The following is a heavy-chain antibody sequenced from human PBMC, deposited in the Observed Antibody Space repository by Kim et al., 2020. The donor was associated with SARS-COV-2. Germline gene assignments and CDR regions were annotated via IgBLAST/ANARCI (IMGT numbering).Heavy chain of an antibody. D-gene: IGHD1-26*01. J-gene: IGHJ4*02. CDR3: ARTPGGSYNDFDY. Sequence: YAQKFQGRVTMTRDTSISTAYMELSRLRSDDTAVYYCARTPGGSYNDFDYWGQGTLVTVSS. V-gene: IGHV1-2*02.